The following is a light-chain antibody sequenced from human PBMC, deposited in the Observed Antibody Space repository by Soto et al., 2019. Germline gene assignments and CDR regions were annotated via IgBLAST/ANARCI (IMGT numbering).Light chain of an antibody. CDR3: QSYDSSLSGWV. CDR2: GNS. CDR1: SSNIGAGYD. Sequence: QSVLTQPPSVSGAPGQRVTISCTGSSSNIGAGYDVHWYQQLPGTAPKLLIYGNSNRPSGVPDRFSGSKSGISASLAITGLQAEDEADYYCQSYDSSLSGWVFGTGTKLTVL. J-gene: IGLJ1*01. V-gene: IGLV1-40*01.